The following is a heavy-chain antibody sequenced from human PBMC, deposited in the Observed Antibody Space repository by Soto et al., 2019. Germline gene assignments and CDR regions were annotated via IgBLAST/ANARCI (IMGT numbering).Heavy chain of an antibody. J-gene: IGHJ6*02. CDR1: GFTFSSYA. Sequence: QLLQSGGGLVQPGGSLRLSCAASGFTFSSYAMTWVRQAPGKGLEWVSAISENGGATHYADSVKGRFIISRDNSQNTLYLHMSSLRAEDTAVFYCAKGRNGVDVWGQGTTVTVSS. CDR2: ISENGGAT. CDR3: AKGRNGVDV. V-gene: IGHV3-23*01.